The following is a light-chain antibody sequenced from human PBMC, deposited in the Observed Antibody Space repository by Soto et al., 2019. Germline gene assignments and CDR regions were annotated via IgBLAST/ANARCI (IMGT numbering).Light chain of an antibody. V-gene: IGLV2-14*01. CDR3: ASYTSGSSYV. CDR2: DVS. J-gene: IGLJ1*01. CDR1: SSDVGGYNY. Sequence: QSALTQPASVSGSPVQSITISCTGTSSDVGGYNYVSWYQQHPGKAPKLMIYDVSYRPSGVSDRFSGSKSGNTASLTISGLQSEDEADYYCASYTSGSSYVFGTGTKLTVL.